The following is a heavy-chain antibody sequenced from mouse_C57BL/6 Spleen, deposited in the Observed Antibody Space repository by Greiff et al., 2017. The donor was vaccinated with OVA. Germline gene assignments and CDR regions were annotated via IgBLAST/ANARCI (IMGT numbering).Heavy chain of an antibody. J-gene: IGHJ2*01. CDR2: IDPEDGET. CDR3: ARKIPLNYYGSSRTGTDY. D-gene: IGHD1-1*01. CDR1: GFNIKDCY. Sequence: VQLQQSGAELVKPGASVKLSCTASGFNIKDCYMHWVKQRTEQGLEWIGRIDPEDGETKYAPKFQGKATITADTSSNTAYLQLSSLTSEDTAVYYCARKIPLNYYGSSRTGTDYWGQGTTLTVSS. V-gene: IGHV14-2*01.